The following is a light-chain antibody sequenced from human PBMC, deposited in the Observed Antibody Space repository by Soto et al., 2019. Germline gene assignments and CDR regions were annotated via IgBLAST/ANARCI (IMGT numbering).Light chain of an antibody. Sequence: EIVLTQSPGTLSLSPGERATLSCRASQRVGSSYLAWYQHKPDQAPRLLIYGASGRATGTPDRFSGSGSGTDFTLTISRLEPEDFAVYYCQQYGSSPWTFGQGTKVDIK. CDR3: QQYGSSPWT. CDR2: GAS. J-gene: IGKJ1*01. CDR1: QRVGSSY. V-gene: IGKV3-20*01.